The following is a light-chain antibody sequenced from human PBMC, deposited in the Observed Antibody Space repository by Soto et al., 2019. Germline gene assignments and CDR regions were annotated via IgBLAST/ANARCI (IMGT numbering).Light chain of an antibody. Sequence: QSALTQPPSASGSPGQSVTISCTGTSSDVGGYNYVSWYQQHPGKAPKLMIYEVSERPSGVSDRFSGSKSGNTASLTVSGLQADDEADYYFSSYAGSNNLVFGGGTKLTVL. CDR1: SSDVGGYNY. J-gene: IGLJ3*02. V-gene: IGLV2-8*01. CDR2: EVS. CDR3: SSYAGSNNLV.